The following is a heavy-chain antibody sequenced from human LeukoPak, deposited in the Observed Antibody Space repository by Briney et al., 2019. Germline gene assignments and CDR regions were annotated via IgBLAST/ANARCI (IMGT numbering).Heavy chain of an antibody. CDR3: ARDRWDTSGYYSTFDY. J-gene: IGHJ4*02. CDR2: IDYSGST. D-gene: IGHD3-22*01. Sequence: SQTLSLTCTVSGGSISSSDYYWRWSRQPPGTGREWVGYIDYSGSTYYNPSLKSRVTISLDTSKNQFSLRLTSVTAADTAVYYCARDRWDTSGYYSTFDYWGRGTLVTVSS. CDR1: GGSISSSDYY. V-gene: IGHV4-30-4*08.